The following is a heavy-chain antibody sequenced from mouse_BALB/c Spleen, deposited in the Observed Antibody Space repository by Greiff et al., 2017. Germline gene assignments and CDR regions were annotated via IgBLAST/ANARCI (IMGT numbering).Heavy chain of an antibody. Sequence: EVQRVESGGGLVKPGGSLKLSCAASGFTFSSYAMSWVRQTPEKRLEWVATISSGGSYTYYPDSVKGRFTISRDNAKNTLYLQMSSLRSEDTAMYYCARQRRYDPLYAMDYWGQGTSVTVSS. D-gene: IGHD2-14*01. CDR3: ARQRRYDPLYAMDY. J-gene: IGHJ4*01. CDR2: ISSGGSYT. V-gene: IGHV5-9-3*01. CDR1: GFTFSSYA.